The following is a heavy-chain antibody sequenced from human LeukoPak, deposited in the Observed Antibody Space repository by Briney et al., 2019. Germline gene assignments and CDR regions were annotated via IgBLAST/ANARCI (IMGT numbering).Heavy chain of an antibody. V-gene: IGHV4-59*08. J-gene: IGHJ3*02. CDR2: IYHSGST. D-gene: IGHD2-15*01. Sequence: SETLSLTCTVSGGSISTFYWTWIRQPPGKGLEWIGSIYHSGSTYYNPSLKSRVTISVDTSKNQFSLKLSSVTAADTAVYYCARNRYCSGGSCSYDAFDIWGQGTMVTVSS. CDR3: ARNRYCSGGSCSYDAFDI. CDR1: GGSISTFY.